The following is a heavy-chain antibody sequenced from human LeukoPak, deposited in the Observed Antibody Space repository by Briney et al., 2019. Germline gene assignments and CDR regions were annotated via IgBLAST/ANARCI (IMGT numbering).Heavy chain of an antibody. J-gene: IGHJ3*02. CDR2: ISAYNGNT. Sequence: GASVKVSCKASGYTFTSYGISWVRQAPGQGLEWMGWISAYNGNTNYAQKLQGRVTMTTDTSTSTAYMELRSLRSDDTAVYYCARGSDVMEPEYAFDIWGQGTMVTVSS. V-gene: IGHV1-18*01. CDR1: GYTFTSYG. CDR3: ARGSDVMEPEYAFDI. D-gene: IGHD3-16*01.